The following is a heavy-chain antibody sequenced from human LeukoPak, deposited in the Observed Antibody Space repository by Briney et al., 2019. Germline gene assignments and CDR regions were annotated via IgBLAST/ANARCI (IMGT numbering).Heavy chain of an antibody. D-gene: IGHD3-10*01. V-gene: IGHV4-34*01. J-gene: IGHJ4*02. CDR3: ARGNRGRAIDY. CDR2: INHSGST. Sequence: SETLSLTCTVSGGSISSYYWSWIRQPPGKGLEWIGEINHSGSTNYNPSLKSRVTISVDTSKNQFSLKLSSVTAADTAVYYCARGNRGRAIDYWGQGTLVTVSS. CDR1: GGSISSYY.